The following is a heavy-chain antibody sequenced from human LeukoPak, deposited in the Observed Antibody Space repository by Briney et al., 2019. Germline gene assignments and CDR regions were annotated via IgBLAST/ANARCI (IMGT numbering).Heavy chain of an antibody. V-gene: IGHV3-23*01. CDR3: ARDLNYYVAMDA. J-gene: IGHJ6*02. CDR2: IGSHNKP. Sequence: GGSLRLSCEASGFTFSAYAMSWVRQAPGKGREWVASIGSHNKPHYSESVKGRFAISRDNSQSMLFLQLNSLRAEDTALYYCARDLNYYVAMDAWGQGTTVTASS. D-gene: IGHD3-10*02. CDR1: GFTFSAYA.